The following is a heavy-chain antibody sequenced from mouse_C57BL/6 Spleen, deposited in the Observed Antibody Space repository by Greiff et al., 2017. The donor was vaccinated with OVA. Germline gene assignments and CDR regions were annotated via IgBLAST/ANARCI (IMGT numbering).Heavy chain of an antibody. CDR2: IYPGSGNT. D-gene: IGHD2-4*01. CDR3: ASGLRQAWFAY. Sequence: VQLQQSGAELVRPGASVKLSCKASGYTFTDYYINWVKQRPGQGLEWIARIYPGSGNTYYNEKFKGKATLTAEKSSSTAYMQLSSLTSEDSAVYFCASGLRQAWFAYWGQGTLVTVSA. V-gene: IGHV1-76*01. J-gene: IGHJ3*01. CDR1: GYTFTDYY.